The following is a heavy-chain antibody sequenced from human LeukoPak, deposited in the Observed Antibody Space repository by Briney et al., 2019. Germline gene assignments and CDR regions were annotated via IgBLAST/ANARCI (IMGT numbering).Heavy chain of an antibody. CDR1: GFTFSSYS. CDR3: ARDDMGPSYTSTPLGFDY. J-gene: IGHJ4*02. D-gene: IGHD2-2*02. CDR2: ISSSSSSI. Sequence: PGGSLRLSCEASGFTFSSYSMNWVRQAPGKGLEWVASISSSSSSIYYADSVKGRFTISRDNAKNSLYLQMNSLRADDTAVYYCARDDMGPSYTSTPLGFDYWGQGTLVTVSS. V-gene: IGHV3-21*01.